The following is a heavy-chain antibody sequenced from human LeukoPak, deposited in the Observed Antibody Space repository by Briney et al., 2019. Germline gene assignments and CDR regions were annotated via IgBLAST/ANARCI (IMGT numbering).Heavy chain of an antibody. CDR3: ARYRGPQQLVQRWFDP. CDR1: GGSISSGGYY. V-gene: IGHV4-61*08. J-gene: IGHJ5*02. D-gene: IGHD6-13*01. CDR2: VYYSGST. Sequence: PSETLSLTCTVSGGSISSGGYYWSWIRQPPGKGLEWIGYVYYSGSTNYNPSLKSRVTISVDTSKNQFSLKLSSVTAADTAVYYCARYRGPQQLVQRWFDPWGQGTLVTVSS.